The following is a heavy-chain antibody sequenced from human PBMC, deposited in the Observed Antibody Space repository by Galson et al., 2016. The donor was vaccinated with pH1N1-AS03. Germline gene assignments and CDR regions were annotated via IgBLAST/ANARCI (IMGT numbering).Heavy chain of an antibody. CDR3: AGDEGFANGINV. CDR2: IHPGGDT. CDR1: GFTVSSGY. J-gene: IGHJ6*02. D-gene: IGHD3-3*01. Sequence: LRLSCAATGFTVSSGYHMSWVRQAPGKGLEWVSVIHPGGDTYNADSVKGRFTISRDNFENMVYLQMNSPRPEDTAVYYCAGDEGFANGINVWGQGTTVTVSS. V-gene: IGHV3-66*02.